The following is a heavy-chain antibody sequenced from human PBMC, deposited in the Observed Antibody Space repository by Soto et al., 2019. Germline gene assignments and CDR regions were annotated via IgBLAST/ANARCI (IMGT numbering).Heavy chain of an antibody. CDR1: GGTFSSYA. D-gene: IGHD1-26*01. CDR3: ARDGLVGGVGPDGMDV. J-gene: IGHJ6*02. CDR2: IIPIFGTA. Sequence: GSAVKLSCKASGGTFSSYAISWRRPAPGQGLEWMGGIIPIFGTANYAQKFQGRVTITADESTSTAYMELSSLRSEDTAVYYCARDGLVGGVGPDGMDVWGQGTTVTVSS. V-gene: IGHV1-69*13.